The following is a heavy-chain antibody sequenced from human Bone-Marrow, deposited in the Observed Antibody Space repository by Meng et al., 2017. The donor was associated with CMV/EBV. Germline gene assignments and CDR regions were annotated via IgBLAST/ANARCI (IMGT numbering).Heavy chain of an antibody. CDR3: AKGEGYNYGYLTY. J-gene: IGHJ4*02. CDR2: IWNDGHNK. CDR1: GFTFSRYT. Sequence: ASGFTFSRYTTHWVGQAPGKGLEWVAIIWNDGHNKYYADSVKGRFTISRDSSKSTLYLEMNSLRAEDTAVYYCAKGEGYNYGYLTYWGQGTLVTVSS. V-gene: IGHV3-33*06. D-gene: IGHD5-18*01.